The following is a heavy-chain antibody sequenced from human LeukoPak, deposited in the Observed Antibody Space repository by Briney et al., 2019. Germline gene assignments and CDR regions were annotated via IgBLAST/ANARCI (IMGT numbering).Heavy chain of an antibody. CDR3: ARRFGEIKNYMDV. V-gene: IGHV3-64*02. CDR2: ISGNGRTT. D-gene: IGHD3-10*01. J-gene: IGHJ6*03. Sequence: GGSLRLSCAASGFIVSMYAMHWVRQAPGKGLEYVSAISGNGRTTYYADSVRGRFTISKDNFKNTLYLHMGSLRAEDTAIYYCARRFGEIKNYMDVWGKGTTVSVSS. CDR1: GFIVSMYA.